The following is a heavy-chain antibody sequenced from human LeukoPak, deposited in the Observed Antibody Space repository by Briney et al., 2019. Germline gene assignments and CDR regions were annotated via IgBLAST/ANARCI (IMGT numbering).Heavy chain of an antibody. CDR2: IRYDGSNK. CDR3: ARDRDYYDSSGYWGTDY. D-gene: IGHD3-22*01. J-gene: IGHJ4*02. Sequence: GSLRLSCAASGFTFSSYGMHWVRQAPGKGLEWVAFIRYDGSNKYYADSVKGRFTISRDNSKNTLYLQMNSLRAEDTAVYYCARDRDYYDSSGYWGTDYWGQGTLVTVSS. CDR1: GFTFSSYG. V-gene: IGHV3-30*02.